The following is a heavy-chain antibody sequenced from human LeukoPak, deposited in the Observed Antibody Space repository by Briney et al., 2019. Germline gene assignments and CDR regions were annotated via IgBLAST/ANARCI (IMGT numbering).Heavy chain of an antibody. CDR2: INPNSGGT. D-gene: IGHD4-17*01. J-gene: IGHJ3*02. Sequence: EASVKVSCKASGYTFTGYYMHWVRQAPGQGLEWMGWINPNSGGTNYAQKFQGRVTMTRDTSISTAYMELSRLRSDDTAVYYCAREVYGDYHAFDIWGQGTMVTVSS. CDR1: GYTFTGYY. CDR3: AREVYGDYHAFDI. V-gene: IGHV1-2*02.